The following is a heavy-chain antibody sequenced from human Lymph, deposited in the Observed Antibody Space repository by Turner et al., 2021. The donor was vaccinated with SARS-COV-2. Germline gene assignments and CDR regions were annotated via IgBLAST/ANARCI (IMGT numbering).Heavy chain of an antibody. V-gene: IGHV3-20*01. J-gene: IGHJ4*02. CDR3: ARGTGAADY. Sequence: EVQLVESGGGVVRPGGSLRLSCAASGSTFDDYGMSWVRQAPGRGLEWVSNINWNGGSTGYADSVKGRFTISRDNAKNSLYLQVNSLRAEDTALYHCARGTGAADYWGQGTLVTVSS. CDR2: INWNGGST. D-gene: IGHD7-27*01. CDR1: GSTFDDYG.